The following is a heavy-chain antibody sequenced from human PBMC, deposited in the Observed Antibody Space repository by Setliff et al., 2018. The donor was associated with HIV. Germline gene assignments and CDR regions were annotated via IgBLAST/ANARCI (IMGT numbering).Heavy chain of an antibody. V-gene: IGHV4-31*03. CDR1: GGSISSGGYY. J-gene: IGHJ5*02. Sequence: NPSETLSLTCTVSGGSISSGGYYWSWVRQHPGKGLEWIGHIYFSGSTYSNPSLKSRVTISVDTSKNQFSLKLSSVTAADTAVYYCARSGYSSSWYWGRWFDPWGQGTLVTVSS. CDR3: ARSGYSSSWYWGRWFDP. D-gene: IGHD6-13*01. CDR2: IYFSGST.